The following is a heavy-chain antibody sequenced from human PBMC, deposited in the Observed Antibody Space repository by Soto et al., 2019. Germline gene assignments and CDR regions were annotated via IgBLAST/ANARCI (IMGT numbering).Heavy chain of an antibody. V-gene: IGHV4-30-4*01. CDR1: GDSISSVDYF. D-gene: IGHD2-15*01. J-gene: IGHJ5*01. Sequence: SETLSLTCSVSGDSISSVDYFWAWIRQPPGQALEYIGYIYKSATTYYNPSFESRVAISLDTSKSQFSLNVTSVTAADTAVYLCARGRYCLTGRCFPNWFDSWGQGTLVTVSS. CDR2: IYKSATT. CDR3: ARGRYCLTGRCFPNWFDS.